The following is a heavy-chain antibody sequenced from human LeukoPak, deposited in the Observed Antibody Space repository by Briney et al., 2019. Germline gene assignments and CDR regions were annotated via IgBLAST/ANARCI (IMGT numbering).Heavy chain of an antibody. D-gene: IGHD3-3*01. CDR2: ISGGAGST. CDR1: AITFSSYA. Sequence: GGSLRLSCAASAITFSSYAMSWVRQAPGKGLECVSVISGGAGSTYYADSVKGRFTISRDNSKNTLYLQMNSLRAEDTAVYYCAKDKYNFWSGSNYYYMDVWGKGTTVTVSS. CDR3: AKDKYNFWSGSNYYYMDV. V-gene: IGHV3-23*01. J-gene: IGHJ6*03.